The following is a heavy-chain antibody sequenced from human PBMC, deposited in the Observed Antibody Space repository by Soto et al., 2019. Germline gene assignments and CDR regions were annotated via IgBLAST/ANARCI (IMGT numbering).Heavy chain of an antibody. Sequence: SVKVSCKASGGTFSSHAISWVRQAPGQGLEWMGGIIPIFGTATYAQKFQGRVTITADESTSTAYMELSSLRSEDTAVYYCARDSKKPSVVRRGMDVWGQGTTVTVSS. V-gene: IGHV1-69*13. J-gene: IGHJ6*02. CDR2: IIPIFGTA. D-gene: IGHD2-15*01. CDR1: GGTFSSHA. CDR3: ARDSKKPSVVRRGMDV.